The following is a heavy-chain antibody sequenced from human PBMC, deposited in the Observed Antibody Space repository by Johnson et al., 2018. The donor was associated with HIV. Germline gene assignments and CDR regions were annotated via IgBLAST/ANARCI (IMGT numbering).Heavy chain of an antibody. J-gene: IGHJ3*02. Sequence: MQLVESGGGLVQPGGSLKLSCAASGFTFSGSAMHWVRQASGKGLEWVGRLRSKANSYSTAYAAQVKGRVTISRDDSKITAYLQMNSLKPEDTAVYYCTRHTVTGDAFDIWGQGTMVTVSS. D-gene: IGHD4-17*01. V-gene: IGHV3-73*02. CDR3: TRHTVTGDAFDI. CDR2: LRSKANSYST. CDR1: GFTFSGSA.